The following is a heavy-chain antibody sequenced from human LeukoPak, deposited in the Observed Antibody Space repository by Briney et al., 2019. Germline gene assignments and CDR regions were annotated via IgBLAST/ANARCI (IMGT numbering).Heavy chain of an antibody. Sequence: PGGSLRLSCTASGFTFSTYAMSWVRQAPGKGLEWVSAITDSGGNTYYAAPVKGRFTISRDDSKNTLYLQMNSLRAEDTAVYYCAKVRGYDILTGYPIGFDYWGQGTLVTVSS. J-gene: IGHJ4*02. CDR1: GFTFSTYA. CDR3: AKVRGYDILTGYPIGFDY. V-gene: IGHV3-23*01. D-gene: IGHD3-9*01. CDR2: ITDSGGNT.